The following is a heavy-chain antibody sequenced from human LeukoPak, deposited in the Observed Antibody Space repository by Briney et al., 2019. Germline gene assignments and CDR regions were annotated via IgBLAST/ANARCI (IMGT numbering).Heavy chain of an antibody. J-gene: IGHJ4*02. CDR1: GFTFSSYG. Sequence: PGRSLRLSCAASGFTFSSYGMHWVRQAQGKGLEWVAVISYDGSNKYYADSVKGRFTISRDNSKNTLYLQMNSLRAEDTAVYYCAKDDRRYCSGGSCYDLGYWGQGTLVTVSS. D-gene: IGHD2-15*01. CDR3: AKDDRRYCSGGSCYDLGY. CDR2: ISYDGSNK. V-gene: IGHV3-30*18.